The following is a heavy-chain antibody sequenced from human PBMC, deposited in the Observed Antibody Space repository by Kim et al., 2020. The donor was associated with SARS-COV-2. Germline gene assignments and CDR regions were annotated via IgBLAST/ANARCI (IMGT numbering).Heavy chain of an antibody. CDR1: GFTSLSFSGFG. J-gene: IGHJ4*02. Sequence: GGSLRLSCVGSGFTSLSFSGFGMNWVRQAPGRGLEWVSFIGNSGTGGTIHDADSVKGRFTISRDNAKNSLYLEMNGLRDDDTAVYYCATQGWQQSLGFWGQGTRVTVSS. V-gene: IGHV3-48*02. CDR3: ATQGWQQSLGF. CDR2: IGNSGTGGTI.